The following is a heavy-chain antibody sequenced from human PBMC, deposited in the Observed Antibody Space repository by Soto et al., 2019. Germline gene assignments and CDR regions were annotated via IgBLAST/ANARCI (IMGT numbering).Heavy chain of an antibody. CDR2: TDYRSKWYN. Sequence: SQSLSLTCAIPGDSASSNSPSWKWSRQSPSRGLEWLGRTDYRSKWYNDYAVSVKSRITINPDTSKNQFSLQLNSVTPEDTAVYYCERASSADAFDIWGQGTMVTVSS. V-gene: IGHV6-1*01. CDR1: GDSASSNSPS. J-gene: IGHJ3*02. CDR3: ERASSADAFDI. D-gene: IGHD6-6*01.